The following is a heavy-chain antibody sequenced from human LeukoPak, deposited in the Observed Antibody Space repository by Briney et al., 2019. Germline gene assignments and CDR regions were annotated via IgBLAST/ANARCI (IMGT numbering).Heavy chain of an antibody. D-gene: IGHD3-22*01. CDR3: ARVGYYDSSGYYRWGAYYYYYMDV. Sequence: SETLSLTCTVSGGSISSYYWSWIRQPPGKGLEWIGYIYYSGSTNYNPSLKSRVTISVDTSKNQFSLKLSSVTAADTAVYYCARVGYYDSSGYYRWGAYYYYYMDVWGKGTTVTISS. J-gene: IGHJ6*03. CDR2: IYYSGST. V-gene: IGHV4-59*01. CDR1: GGSISSYY.